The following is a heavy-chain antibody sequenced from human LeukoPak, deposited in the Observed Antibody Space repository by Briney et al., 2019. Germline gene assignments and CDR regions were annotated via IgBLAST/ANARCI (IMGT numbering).Heavy chain of an antibody. J-gene: IGHJ4*02. V-gene: IGHV4-39*07. D-gene: IGHD3-3*01. CDR3: ARVETGYDFWSGYSHYFDY. Sequence: PSETLSLTCTVSGGSISSSSYYWGWIRQPPGKGLEWIGSIYYSGSTYYNPSLKSRVTVSVDTSKNQFSLKLSSVTAADTAVYYCARVETGYDFWSGYSHYFDYWGQGTLVTVSS. CDR2: IYYSGST. CDR1: GGSISSSSYY.